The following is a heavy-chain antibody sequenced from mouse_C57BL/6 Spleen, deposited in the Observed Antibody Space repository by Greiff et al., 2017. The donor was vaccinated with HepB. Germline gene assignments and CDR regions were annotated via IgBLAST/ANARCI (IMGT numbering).Heavy chain of an antibody. CDR3: ARHEGGGSYAIDY. Sequence: VQLQESGPGLAAPPQSLSITCTASGFSLPSYGVHWVRQPPGKGLEWLVVIWSDGSTTYNSALKSRLSISKDNSKSQVFLKMNSLQTDDTAMYYCARHEGGGSYAIDYGRQRTSVTVSS. D-gene: IGHD1-1*02. CDR2: IWSDGST. J-gene: IGHJ4*01. CDR1: GFSLPSYG. V-gene: IGHV2-6-1*01.